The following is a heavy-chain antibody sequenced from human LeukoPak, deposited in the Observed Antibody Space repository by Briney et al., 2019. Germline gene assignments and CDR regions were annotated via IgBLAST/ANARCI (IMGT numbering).Heavy chain of an antibody. J-gene: IGHJ6*02. Sequence: PGGSLRLSCAASGFTFSSYWMHWVRQAPGKGLGWVSRINSDGSSTSYADSVKGRFTISRDNAKNTLYLQMNSLRAEDTAVYYCARVGWGSSWYNYYYYYGMDVWGQGTTATVSS. V-gene: IGHV3-74*01. CDR1: GFTFSSYW. D-gene: IGHD6-13*01. CDR3: ARVGWGSSWYNYYYYYGMDV. CDR2: INSDGSST.